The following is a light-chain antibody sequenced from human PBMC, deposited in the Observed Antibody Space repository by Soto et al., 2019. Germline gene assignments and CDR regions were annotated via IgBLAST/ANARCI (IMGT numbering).Light chain of an antibody. CDR2: DNK. J-gene: IGLJ2*01. Sequence: QAVVTQPPSVSGAPGQRVAISCTGSSANIGAGYDVHWYQQLPGTAPKLLIYDNKKRPSGVPDRFSGSKSGTSASLAITGLQTEDEADYYCQSYDSSLSGSVFGGGTKLTVL. V-gene: IGLV1-40*01. CDR3: QSYDSSLSGSV. CDR1: SANIGAGYD.